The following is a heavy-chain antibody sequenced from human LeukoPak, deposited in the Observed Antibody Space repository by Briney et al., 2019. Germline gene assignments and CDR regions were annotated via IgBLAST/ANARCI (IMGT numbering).Heavy chain of an antibody. CDR2: ISGSGGST. J-gene: IGHJ4*02. CDR3: AKDQGWFGQGRPALDY. Sequence: PGGSLRLSCAASGFTFSSYAMSWVRQAPGKGLEWVSAISGSGGSTYYADSVKGRFTISRDNSKNTLYLQMNSLRAEDTAVYYCAKDQGWFGQGRPALDYWGQGTLVTVSS. CDR1: GFTFSSYA. D-gene: IGHD3-10*01. V-gene: IGHV3-23*01.